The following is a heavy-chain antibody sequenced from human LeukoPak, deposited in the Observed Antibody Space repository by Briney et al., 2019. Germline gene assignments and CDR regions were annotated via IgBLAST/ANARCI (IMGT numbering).Heavy chain of an antibody. D-gene: IGHD3-10*01. V-gene: IGHV3-23*01. Sequence: PGGSLRLSCAASGFTFSSYAMSWVRQAPGKGLAWVSTISGGGDSTDYADSVKGRFTISRDNSKNTLYLQMNSLRAEDTAVYYCAKGYYASGSSLSAFDSWGQGTLVTVSS. CDR1: GFTFSSYA. CDR2: ISGGGDST. CDR3: AKGYYASGSSLSAFDS. J-gene: IGHJ4*02.